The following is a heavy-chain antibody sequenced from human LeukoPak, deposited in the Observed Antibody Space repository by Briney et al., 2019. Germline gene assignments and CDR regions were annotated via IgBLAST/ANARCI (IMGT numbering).Heavy chain of an antibody. D-gene: IGHD6-19*01. Sequence: GGSLRLSCAASGFTFSSYAMSWVRQAPGKGLEWVSAISGSGGSTYYADSVKGRFTISRDNSKNTLYLQMNSLRAEGTAVYYCAKDRQWLVLYHFDYWGQGTLVTVSS. J-gene: IGHJ4*02. CDR2: ISGSGGST. CDR3: AKDRQWLVLYHFDY. V-gene: IGHV3-23*01. CDR1: GFTFSSYA.